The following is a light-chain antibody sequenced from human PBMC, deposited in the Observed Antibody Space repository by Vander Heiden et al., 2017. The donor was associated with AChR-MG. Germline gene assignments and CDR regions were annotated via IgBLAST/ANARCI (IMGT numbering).Light chain of an antibody. CDR1: QSISSY. V-gene: IGKV1-39*01. CDR3: QQSYSTPRT. Sequence: DIQMTQSLSSLSASIGDRVTITCRASQSISSYLNWYQQKPGKAPKLLIYAASSLQSGVPSRFSGSGSGTDFTLIISSLQPEDFATYYCQQSYSTPRTFGQGTKLEIK. J-gene: IGKJ2*01. CDR2: AAS.